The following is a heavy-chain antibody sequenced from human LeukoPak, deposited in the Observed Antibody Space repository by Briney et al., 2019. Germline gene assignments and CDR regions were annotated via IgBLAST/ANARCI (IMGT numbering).Heavy chain of an antibody. CDR3: AKKGQADDGGKPD. CDR1: GFTFSTYD. CDR2: IDRGVGST. J-gene: IGHJ4*02. Sequence: GRSLRLSCAASGFTFSTYDLSWVRQAPGKGLECVSAIDRGVGSTYCADSVKGRFTISRDNSKNTLYLQMNNLRVDDTAVYYCAKKGQADDGGKPDWGQGTLVTVSS. V-gene: IGHV3-23*01.